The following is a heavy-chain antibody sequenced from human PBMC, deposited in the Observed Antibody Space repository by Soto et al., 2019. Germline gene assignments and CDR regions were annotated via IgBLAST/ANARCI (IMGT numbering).Heavy chain of an antibody. CDR1: GFAVSSDD. Sequence: GGSLRLSCAASGFAVSSDDMHWVRQGPGKGLEWVSAIGTTGDTYYAGSVKGRFTISKDNATNYLYLQINNLRAGDTAVYYCARSGSLYCGGACYTDGPDYYGMDVWGQGTTVTVSS. D-gene: IGHD2-21*02. V-gene: IGHV3-13*01. CDR3: ARSGSLYCGGACYTDGPDYYGMDV. J-gene: IGHJ6*02. CDR2: IGTTGDT.